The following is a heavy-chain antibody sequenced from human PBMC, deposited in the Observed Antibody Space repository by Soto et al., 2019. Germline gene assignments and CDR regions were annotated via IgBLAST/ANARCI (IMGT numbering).Heavy chain of an antibody. D-gene: IGHD3-22*01. CDR2: IYYSGST. V-gene: IGHV4-31*03. J-gene: IGHJ4*02. CDR1: GGSISSGGYY. Sequence: SETLSLTCTVSGGSISSGGYYWSWIRQHPGKGLEWIGYIYYSGSTYYNPSLKSRVTISVDTSKNQFSLKLSSVTAADTAVYYSARGGLYDSSGYHLAEDYFDYWGQGTLVTVSS. CDR3: ARGGLYDSSGYHLAEDYFDY.